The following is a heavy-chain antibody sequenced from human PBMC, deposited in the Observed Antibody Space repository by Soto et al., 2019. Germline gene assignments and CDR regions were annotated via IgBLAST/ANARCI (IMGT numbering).Heavy chain of an antibody. D-gene: IGHD5-12*01. Sequence: GXSVKVSCKTSGFTFSTYYLHWVRQAPGQGLEWMAMINNXADGTXYAQKFTGRAXXARDTYTXXVYTDLRSLRSEDTAVYYCARGREYSGYDILDFWGQGTQVTVSS. V-gene: IGHV1-46*03. CDR2: INNXADGT. CDR1: GFTFSTYY. CDR3: ARGREYSGYDILDF. J-gene: IGHJ4*02.